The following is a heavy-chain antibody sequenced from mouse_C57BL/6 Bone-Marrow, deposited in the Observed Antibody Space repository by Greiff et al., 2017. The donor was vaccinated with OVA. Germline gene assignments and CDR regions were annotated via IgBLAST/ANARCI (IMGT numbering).Heavy chain of an antibody. CDR1: GFSLTSYG. CDR3: TDEGACYCRSARCYFDD. J-gene: IGHJ1*03. D-gene: IGHD2-14*01. CDR2: IWGDGST. Sequence: QVQLKESGPGLVAPSQSLSITCTVSGFSLTSYGVSWVRQPPGKGLEWLGVIWGDGSTNSHSALISRLSISKDNSKSQVFLQLNSLQTDDTATDCGTDEGACYCRSARCYFDDWGKGTTVTVSS. V-gene: IGHV2-3*01.